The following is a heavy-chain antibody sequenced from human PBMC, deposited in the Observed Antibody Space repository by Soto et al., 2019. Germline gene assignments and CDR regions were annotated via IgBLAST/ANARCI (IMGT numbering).Heavy chain of an antibody. J-gene: IGHJ4*02. CDR2: ISGSGGST. CDR3: AKGRYCSGGSCRGFFDY. D-gene: IGHD2-15*01. V-gene: IGHV3-23*01. Sequence: EVQLLESGGGLVQPGGSLRLSCAASGFTFSSYAMSWVRQAPGKGLERVSAISGSGGSTYYADSVKGRFTISRDNSKNTLDLQMNSLRAEDTAVYYCAKGRYCSGGSCRGFFDYWGQGTLVTVSS. CDR1: GFTFSSYA.